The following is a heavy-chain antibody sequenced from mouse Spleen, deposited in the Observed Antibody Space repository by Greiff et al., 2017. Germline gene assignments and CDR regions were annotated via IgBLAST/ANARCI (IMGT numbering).Heavy chain of an antibody. CDR2: ISNGGGST. D-gene: IGHD2-10*02. J-gene: IGHJ4*01. CDR1: GFTFSSYT. CDR3: ARKGGYGNPYAMDY. Sequence: EVKLVESGGGLVQPGGSLKLSCAASGFTFSSYTMSWVRQTPEKRLEWVAYISNGGGSTYYPDTVKGRFTISRDNAKNTLYLQMSSLKSEDTAMYYCARKGGYGNPYAMDYWGQGTSVTVSS. V-gene: IGHV5-12-2*01.